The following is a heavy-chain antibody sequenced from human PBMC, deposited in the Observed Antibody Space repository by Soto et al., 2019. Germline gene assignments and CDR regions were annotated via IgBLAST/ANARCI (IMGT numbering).Heavy chain of an antibody. V-gene: IGHV2-5*02. CDR2: IYWDDDK. J-gene: IGHJ4*02. D-gene: IGHD6-6*01. CDR3: AHSIAARFDY. Sequence: HGLDLEWLALIYWDDDKRYNPSLKSSLTITKDTSKNQVVLTMTNMDPVDTATYYCAHSIAARFDYWGQGTLVTVSS.